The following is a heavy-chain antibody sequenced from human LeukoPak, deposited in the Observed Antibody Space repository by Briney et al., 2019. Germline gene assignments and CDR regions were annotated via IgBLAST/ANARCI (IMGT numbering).Heavy chain of an antibody. CDR1: GFTFSSYW. D-gene: IGHD6-13*01. CDR3: VAGMGNY. V-gene: IGHV3-74*01. CDR2: INSAGSLI. Sequence: GGSLRLSCAASGFTFSSYWMHWVRQVPGKGLVWVSRINSAGSLITYADSVKDRVTISRDNARNLVYLQMKSLRAEDTAVYYCVAGMGNYWGQGTLVPV. J-gene: IGHJ4*02.